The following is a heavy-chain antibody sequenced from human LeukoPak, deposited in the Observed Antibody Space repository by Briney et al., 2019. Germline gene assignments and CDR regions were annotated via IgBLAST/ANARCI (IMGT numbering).Heavy chain of an antibody. CDR2: ISGSGGST. J-gene: IGHJ4*02. V-gene: IGHV3-23*01. Sequence: PGGSLRLSCAASGFTFSSYAMSWVRHAPGKGLELVSAISGSGGSTYYADSVKGRFTISRDNSKNTLYLQMNSLRAEDTAVYYCAKEQGYSYGYDYWGQGTLVTVSS. CDR3: AKEQGYSYGYDY. CDR1: GFTFSSYA. D-gene: IGHD5-18*01.